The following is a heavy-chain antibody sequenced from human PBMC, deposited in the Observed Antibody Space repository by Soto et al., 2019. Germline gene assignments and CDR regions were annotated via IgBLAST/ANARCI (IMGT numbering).Heavy chain of an antibody. CDR3: ARSGRFGELLKRPYYYYGMDV. V-gene: IGHV5-51*01. J-gene: IGHJ6*02. CDR2: IYPGDSDT. D-gene: IGHD3-10*01. Sequence: GESLKISCKGSGYSFTSYWIGWVRQMPGKGLEWMGIIYPGDSDTRYSPSFQGQVTISADKSISTAYLQWSSLKASDTAMYYCARSGRFGELLKRPYYYYGMDVWGQGTTVTVSS. CDR1: GYSFTSYW.